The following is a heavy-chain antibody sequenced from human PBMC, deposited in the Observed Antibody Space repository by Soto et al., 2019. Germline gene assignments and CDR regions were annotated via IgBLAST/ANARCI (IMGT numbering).Heavy chain of an antibody. CDR1: GFTFDDYA. V-gene: IGHV3-9*01. D-gene: IGHD3-10*01. CDR3: AKDPQGTSNYYGSGDILNWFDP. CDR2: ISWNSGSI. J-gene: IGHJ5*02. Sequence: GGSLRLSCAASGFTFDDYAMHWVRQAPGKGLEWVSGISWNSGSIGYADSVKGRFTISRDNAKNSLYLQMNSLRAEDTALYYCAKDPQGTSNYYGSGDILNWFDPWGQGTLVTVSS.